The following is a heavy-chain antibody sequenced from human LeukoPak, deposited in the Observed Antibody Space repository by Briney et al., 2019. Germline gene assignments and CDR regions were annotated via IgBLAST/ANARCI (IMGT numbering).Heavy chain of an antibody. CDR3: AKVYSSGWYQAFDY. Sequence: GRSLRLSCAASGFTFSSYAMGWVRQAPGKGLEWVSSISGSGGSTYYADSVKGRFTISRDNSKNTLYLQMNSLRAEDTAVYYCAKVYSSGWYQAFDYWGQGTLVTVSS. J-gene: IGHJ4*02. CDR1: GFTFSSYA. V-gene: IGHV3-23*01. D-gene: IGHD6-19*01. CDR2: ISGSGGST.